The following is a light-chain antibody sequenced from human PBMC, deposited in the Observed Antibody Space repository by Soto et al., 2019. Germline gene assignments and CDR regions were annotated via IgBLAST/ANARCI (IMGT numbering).Light chain of an antibody. J-gene: IGLJ2*01. CDR3: QTWGTGIHVV. V-gene: IGLV4-69*01. CDR2: LDSDGSH. CDR1: SGHSSYA. Sequence: QLVLTQSPSASASLGASVKLTCTLSSGHSSYAIAWHQQQPEKGPRYLMKLDSDGSHTKGDAIPDRFSGSSSGAERYLTISILQSEDEADYACQTWGTGIHVVFGGGTKVTVL.